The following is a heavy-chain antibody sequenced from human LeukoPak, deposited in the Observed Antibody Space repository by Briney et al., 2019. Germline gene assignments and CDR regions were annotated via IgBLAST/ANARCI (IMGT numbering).Heavy chain of an antibody. Sequence: GGTLRLSCAASGCTFSSYGMHWVRQAPGKGLEWVGVISYDGSNKYYADSVKGRFTISRDNSKNTLYLQMNSLRAEDTAVYYCAKDQGLWFGELFLFDYWGQGTLVTVSS. D-gene: IGHD3-10*01. CDR3: AKDQGLWFGELFLFDY. J-gene: IGHJ4*02. CDR2: ISYDGSNK. CDR1: GCTFSSYG. V-gene: IGHV3-30*18.